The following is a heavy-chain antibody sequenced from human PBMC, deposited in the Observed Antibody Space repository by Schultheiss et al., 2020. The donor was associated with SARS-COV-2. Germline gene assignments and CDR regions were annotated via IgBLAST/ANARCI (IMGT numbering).Heavy chain of an antibody. CDR3: ARVSYYYYGMDV. CDR1: GGSISSGAYY. CDR2: IYYSGST. J-gene: IGHJ6*02. Sequence: SQTLSLTCTVSGGSISSGAYYWSWIRQHPGKGLEWIGYIYYSGSTYYNPSLKSRVTISVDTSKNQFSLKLSSVTAADTAVYYCARVSYYYYGMDVWGQGTTVTVSS. V-gene: IGHV4-31*03.